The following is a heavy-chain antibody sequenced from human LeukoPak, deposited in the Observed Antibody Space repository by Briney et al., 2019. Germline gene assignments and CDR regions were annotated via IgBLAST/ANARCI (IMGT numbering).Heavy chain of an antibody. CDR3: ARAWGVGATWFYYYYGMDV. V-gene: IGHV1-8*01. CDR2: MNPNSGNT. Sequence: ASVKVSCKASGYIFTSYDINWVRQATGQGLEWMGWMNPNSGNTGYAQKFQGRVTMTRNTSISTAYMELSSLRSEDTAVYYCARAWGVGATWFYYYYGMDVWGQGTTVTVSS. CDR1: GYIFTSYD. J-gene: IGHJ6*02. D-gene: IGHD1-26*01.